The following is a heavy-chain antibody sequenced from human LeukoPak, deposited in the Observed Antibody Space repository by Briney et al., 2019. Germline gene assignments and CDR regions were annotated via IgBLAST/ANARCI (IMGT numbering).Heavy chain of an antibody. V-gene: IGHV1-3*01. CDR3: ARPLKVRGAESAFDI. J-gene: IGHJ3*02. CDR1: GYTFTSYA. Sequence: ASVKVSCKASGYTFTSYAMHWVRQAPGQRLEWMGWINAGNGNTKYSQKFQGRVTITRDTSASTAYMELSSLRSEDTAVYYCARPLKVRGAESAFDIWGRGTMVTVSS. CDR2: INAGNGNT. D-gene: IGHD3-10*01.